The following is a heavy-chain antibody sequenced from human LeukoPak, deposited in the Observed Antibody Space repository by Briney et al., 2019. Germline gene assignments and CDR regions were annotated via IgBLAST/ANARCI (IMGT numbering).Heavy chain of an antibody. CDR2: ISSSGSTI. D-gene: IGHD3-9*01. V-gene: IGHV3-48*03. J-gene: IGHJ6*03. Sequence: GGSLRLSCAASGFTFSSYEMNWVRQAPGKGLEWVSYISSSGSTIYYADSVKGRFTISRDNAKNSLYLQMNSLRAEDTALYYCAREGGNYDILTGYYYYYYMDVWGKGTTVTVSS. CDR1: GFTFSSYE. CDR3: AREGGNYDILTGYYYYYYMDV.